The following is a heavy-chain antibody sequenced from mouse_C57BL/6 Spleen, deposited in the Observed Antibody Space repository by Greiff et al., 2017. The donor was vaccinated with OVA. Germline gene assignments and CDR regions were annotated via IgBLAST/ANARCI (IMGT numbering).Heavy chain of an antibody. CDR3: ARQGGFYWYFDV. CDR2: ISSGGSYT. CDR1: GFTFSSYG. J-gene: IGHJ1*03. Sequence: EVQGVESGGDLVKPGGSLKLSCAASGFTFSSYGMSWVRQTPDKRLEWVATISSGGSYTYYPDSVKGRFTISRDNAKNTLYLQMSSLKSEDTAMYYCARQGGFYWYFDVWGTGTTVTVSS. V-gene: IGHV5-6*01.